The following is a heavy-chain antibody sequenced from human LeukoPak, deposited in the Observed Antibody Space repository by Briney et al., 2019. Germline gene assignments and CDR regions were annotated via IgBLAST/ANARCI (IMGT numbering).Heavy chain of an antibody. CDR2: MNPNSGHT. J-gene: IGHJ4*02. V-gene: IGHV1-8*01. D-gene: IGHD1-26*01. Sequence: ASVKVSCKASGHTFTSYDIIWVRQASGHGLEWMGWMNPNSGHTGYAQKFQGRVTMTRTTSISTAYMELTSLTSEDSAVYYCARSIVGVRKRNDYLGQGTLVTVSS. CDR3: ARSIVGVRKRNDY. CDR1: GHTFTSYD.